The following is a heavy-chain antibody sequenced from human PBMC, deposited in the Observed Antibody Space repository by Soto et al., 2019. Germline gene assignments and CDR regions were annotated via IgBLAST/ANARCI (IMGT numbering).Heavy chain of an antibody. D-gene: IGHD6-13*01. V-gene: IGHV4-31*11. CDR1: GGSISSGGYY. Sequence: SETLSLTCAVSGGSISSGGYYWTWIRQHPGKGLEWIGYIFYSGSTYYNPSLKSRVTISVDTSKNQFSLKLSSVTAADTAVYYCARDRRGSSWPRVDSWGQGKLVTVSS. CDR2: IFYSGST. CDR3: ARDRRGSSWPRVDS. J-gene: IGHJ5*01.